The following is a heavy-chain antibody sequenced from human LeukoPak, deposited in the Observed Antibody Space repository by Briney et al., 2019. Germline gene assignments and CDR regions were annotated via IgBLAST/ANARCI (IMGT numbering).Heavy chain of an antibody. D-gene: IGHD3-9*01. CDR3: ASHYDILTGYFH. CDR1: GGTFSSYA. J-gene: IGHJ4*02. CDR2: IIPIFGTA. Sequence: ASVKVSCKASGGTFSSYAISWVRQAPGQRLEWMGGIIPIFGTANYAQKFQGRVTVTADESTSTAYMELSSLRSEDTAVYYCASHYDILTGYFHWGQGTLVTVSS. V-gene: IGHV1-69*13.